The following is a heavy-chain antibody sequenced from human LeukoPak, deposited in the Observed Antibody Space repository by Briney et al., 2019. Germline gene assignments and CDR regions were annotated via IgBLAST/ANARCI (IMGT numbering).Heavy chain of an antibody. J-gene: IGHJ6*03. V-gene: IGHV1-18*01. Sequence: ASVKLSCKASGYTFPSYGISWVRQAPGQGLEWMGWISAYNGNTNYAQKLQGRVTMTTDTSTSTAYMELRSMRSDDTAVYYCASGPPADYMDVWGKGTTVTVSS. D-gene: IGHD2-15*01. CDR2: ISAYNGNT. CDR3: ASGPPADYMDV. CDR1: GYTFPSYG.